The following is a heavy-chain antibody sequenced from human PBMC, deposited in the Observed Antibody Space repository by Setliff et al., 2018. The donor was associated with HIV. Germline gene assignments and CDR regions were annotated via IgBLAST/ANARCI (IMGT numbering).Heavy chain of an antibody. CDR1: GYTFNNYA. D-gene: IGHD4-17*01. Sequence: ASVKVSCKASGYTFNNYAMNWVRQAPGQGLELMGWITPNSGGTNYAQKFQGRVTMTRDTSISTAYMELSRLRSDDTAVYYCARDHGMWDYGGNVLLREYFLHWGQGTLVTVSS. J-gene: IGHJ1*01. V-gene: IGHV1-2*02. CDR3: ARDHGMWDYGGNVLLREYFLH. CDR2: ITPNSGGT.